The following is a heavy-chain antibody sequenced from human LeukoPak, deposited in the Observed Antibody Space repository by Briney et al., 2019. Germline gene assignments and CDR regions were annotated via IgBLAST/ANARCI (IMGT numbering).Heavy chain of an antibody. Sequence: GGSLRLSCTASGFTFSDFHMSWIRQAPGKGLEWVSHISGSGYAIHHPGSVKGRFTISRDNAKNSLYLQMNSLRVEDSAVYYCARLSGTYSRGGDHWGQGTLVTVSS. CDR2: ISGSGYAI. CDR3: ARLSGTYSRGGDH. V-gene: IGHV3-11*01. CDR1: GFTFSDFH. J-gene: IGHJ4*02. D-gene: IGHD1-26*01.